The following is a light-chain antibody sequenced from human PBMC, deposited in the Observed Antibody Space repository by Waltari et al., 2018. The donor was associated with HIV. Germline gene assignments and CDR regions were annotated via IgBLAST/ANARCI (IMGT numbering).Light chain of an antibody. J-gene: IGKJ3*01. V-gene: IGKV3-20*01. CDR3: QQYGSSPT. CDR2: GAS. Sequence: EIVLTQSPGTLSLSPGERATLSCRASQTVSSNYLAWYQQKPGQAPSLLIYGASSRAIGIPDRCSGSGSAKDFTLNINRLEPEDFAVYYCQQYGSSPTFGPGTKVDIK. CDR1: QTVSSNY.